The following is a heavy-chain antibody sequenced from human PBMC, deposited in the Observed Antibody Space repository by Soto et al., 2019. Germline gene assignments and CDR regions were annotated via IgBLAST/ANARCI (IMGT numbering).Heavy chain of an antibody. CDR2: ISNSGSI. Sequence: PGGSLRLSCAASGFTFSSYEMNWVRQAPGKGLEWVSHISNSGSIYYADSVKGRFTISRDSAKNSLYLQMNSLRAEDTAVYYCARSSGSYRTCDYWGRGTLVTVSS. CDR1: GFTFSSYE. CDR3: ARSSGSYRTCDY. V-gene: IGHV3-48*03. J-gene: IGHJ4*02. D-gene: IGHD3-22*01.